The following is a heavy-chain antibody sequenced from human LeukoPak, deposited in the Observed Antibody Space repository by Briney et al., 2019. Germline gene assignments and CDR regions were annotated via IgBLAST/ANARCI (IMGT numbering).Heavy chain of an antibody. CDR3: ARSRSFDWLLSY. D-gene: IGHD3-9*01. V-gene: IGHV4-34*01. J-gene: IGHJ4*02. Sequence: SETLSLTCAVYGGSFSVYYWSWIRQPPGKGLEWIGEINHSGSTNYNPSLKSRVTISVDTSKNQFSLKLSSVTAADTAVYYCARSRSFDWLLSYWGQGTLVTVSS. CDR1: GGSFSVYY. CDR2: INHSGST.